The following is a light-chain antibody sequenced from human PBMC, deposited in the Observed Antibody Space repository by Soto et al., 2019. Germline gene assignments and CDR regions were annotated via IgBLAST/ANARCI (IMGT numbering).Light chain of an antibody. CDR2: NTN. V-gene: IGLV8-61*01. CDR1: SGSVSANYY. CDR3: VLYMGSGIWV. J-gene: IGLJ3*02. Sequence: QAVVTQEASLSVSPGTTVTLTCGLSSGSVSANYYPSWYQQTPGQAPRTLIYNTNTRSSGVPARFSGSILGNKAALTITGAQADDESDYYCVLYMGSGIWVFGGGTKLTVL.